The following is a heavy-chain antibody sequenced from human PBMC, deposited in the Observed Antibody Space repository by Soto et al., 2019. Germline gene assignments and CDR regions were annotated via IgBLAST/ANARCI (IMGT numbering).Heavy chain of an antibody. CDR3: ARETVVGGIDLDV. Sequence: TLSPTCAIPGVSVSSSTVAWNWTRQSPSRGLEWLGRTYYRSKWYNDSAFSVKSRLIIRPDTYKNQLSIKLTSLNHDDTAVYYCARETVVGGIDLDVWGQGTPVTVSS. D-gene: IGHD3-16*02. CDR1: GVSVSSSTVA. V-gene: IGHV6-1*01. J-gene: IGHJ6*02. CDR2: TYYRSKWYN.